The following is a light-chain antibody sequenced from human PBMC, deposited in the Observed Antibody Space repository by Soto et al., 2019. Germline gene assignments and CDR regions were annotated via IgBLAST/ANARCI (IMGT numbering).Light chain of an antibody. CDR3: QQRGNWPPYT. V-gene: IGKV3-11*01. J-gene: IGKJ2*01. CDR1: QSISTY. CDR2: DAS. Sequence: EIVLTQSPATLSLSPGERATLSCRASQSISTYLAWYQQKPGQAPRVLIYDASNRATGIPARFSGGGSGTDFTLTISSLEPEDFAVYYCQQRGNWPPYTFGQGTKLEIK.